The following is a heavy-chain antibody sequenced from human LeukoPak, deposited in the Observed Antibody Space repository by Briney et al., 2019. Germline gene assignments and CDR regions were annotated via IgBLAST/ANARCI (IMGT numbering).Heavy chain of an antibody. J-gene: IGHJ6*03. CDR2: ILPGGTT. CDR3: ARVFDKDV. D-gene: IGHD2-21*01. CDR1: GGSISGSY. V-gene: IGHV4-4*07. Sequence: SETLSLTCTVSGGSISGSYWSWIRQPAGKGLEWIGRILPGGTTHYNPSLKSRVTMSVDTSKNQFSLRLSSVTAADTAVYYCARVFDKDVWGKGTTVTVSS.